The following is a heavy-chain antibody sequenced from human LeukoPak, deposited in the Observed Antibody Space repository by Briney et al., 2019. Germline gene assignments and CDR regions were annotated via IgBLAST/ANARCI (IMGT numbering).Heavy chain of an antibody. Sequence: GGSLRLSCAASGFTFSRYWMHWVRQAPGKGLVWVSRINSDGSSTSYADSVKGRFTISRDNAKNTLYLQMNSLRAEDTAVYYCARDLYSSSFSSSWYTMDYWGQGTLITVSS. CDR1: GFTFSRYW. D-gene: IGHD6-13*01. J-gene: IGHJ4*02. V-gene: IGHV3-74*01. CDR3: ARDLYSSSFSSSWYTMDY. CDR2: INSDGSST.